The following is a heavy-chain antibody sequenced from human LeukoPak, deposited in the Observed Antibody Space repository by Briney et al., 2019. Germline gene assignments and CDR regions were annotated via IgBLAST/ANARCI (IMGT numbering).Heavy chain of an antibody. CDR3: ARETALRLDY. J-gene: IGHJ4*02. CDR2: IYFTGST. Sequence: PSETLSLTCTVSGGSISNFYWSWIRQPAGEGLEWIGHIYFTGSTNYNPSLKSRVTMSVDTSRNQFSLRLNSMTAADTAVYFCARETALRLDYWGQGTLVTVSS. D-gene: IGHD5-18*01. CDR1: GGSISNFY. V-gene: IGHV4-4*07.